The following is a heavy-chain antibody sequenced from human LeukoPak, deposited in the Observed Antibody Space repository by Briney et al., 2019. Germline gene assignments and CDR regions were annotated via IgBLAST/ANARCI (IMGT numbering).Heavy chain of an antibody. J-gene: IGHJ4*02. CDR1: GGTFSSYG. CDR3: ARRRGDDYYDSSGLTVFDY. CDR2: ISAYNGNT. Sequence: ASVKVSCKASGGTFSSYGISWVRQAPGQGLEWMGWISAYNGNTNYAQKLQGRVTMTTDTSTSTAYMLLRSLRSDDTAVYYCARRRGDDYYDSSGLTVFDYWGQGTLVTVSS. V-gene: IGHV1-18*01. D-gene: IGHD3-22*01.